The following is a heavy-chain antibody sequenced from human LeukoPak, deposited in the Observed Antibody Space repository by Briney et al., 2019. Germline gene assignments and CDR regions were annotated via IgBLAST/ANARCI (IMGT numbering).Heavy chain of an antibody. CDR2: IDYSEST. J-gene: IGHJ3*02. CDR3: ARGRRSSGRHDASDI. Sequence: SETLSLTCTVSGGSISSYYWNWIRQPPGKGLEWIGYIDYSESTNYNPSLKSRVTISVDTSKNQFSLKLNSVTAADTAVYYCARGRRSSGRHDASDIWGQGTLVTASS. V-gene: IGHV4-59*01. D-gene: IGHD6-25*01. CDR1: GGSISSYY.